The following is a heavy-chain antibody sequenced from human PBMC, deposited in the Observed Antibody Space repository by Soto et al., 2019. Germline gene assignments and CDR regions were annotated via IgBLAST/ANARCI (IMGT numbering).Heavy chain of an antibody. CDR3: AKKVNSGSGSQYFDY. CDR2: FRAGGDDGTT. V-gene: IGHV3-23*01. CDR1: GFTFSSYS. D-gene: IGHD3-10*01. Sequence: GGSLRLSCVASGFTFSSYSMSWVRQAPGKGLEWVSGFRAGGDDGTTYYADSVKGRFTISRGNSKNTLFLQINSLRAEDTAIYYCAKKVNSGSGSQYFDYFGQGTLVTVSS. J-gene: IGHJ4*02.